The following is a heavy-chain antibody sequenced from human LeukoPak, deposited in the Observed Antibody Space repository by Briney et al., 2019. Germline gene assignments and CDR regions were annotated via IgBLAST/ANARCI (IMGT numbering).Heavy chain of an antibody. CDR3: ARATYSGVDY. V-gene: IGHV4-59*11. D-gene: IGHD3-10*01. CDR2: IYYSGST. J-gene: IGHJ4*02. CDR1: GVSISSHY. Sequence: SETLSLTCTVSGVSISSHYWSWIRQPPGKGLEWIGYIYYSGSTNYNPSLKSRVTISVDTSKNQFSLKLSSVTAADTAVYYCARATYSGVDYWGQGTLVTVSS.